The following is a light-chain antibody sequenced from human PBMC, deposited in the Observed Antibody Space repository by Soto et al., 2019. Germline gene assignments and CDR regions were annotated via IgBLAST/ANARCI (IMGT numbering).Light chain of an antibody. J-gene: IGKJ1*01. CDR1: ESLLHSNGYNY. V-gene: IGKV2-28*01. Sequence: DIVMTQSPLSLPVTPGDAASISCISXESLLHSNGYNYLDWYLQKPGKAPKFLICLASTLQSGVPSRFSGSGSGTEFNLTITNLQPEDFATYYCQQLNSYPRTFGQGTKVDI. CDR3: QQLNSYPRT. CDR2: LAS.